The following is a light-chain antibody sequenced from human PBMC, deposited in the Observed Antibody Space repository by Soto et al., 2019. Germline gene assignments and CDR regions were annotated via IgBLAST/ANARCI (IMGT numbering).Light chain of an antibody. J-gene: IGLJ1*01. V-gene: IGLV2-8*01. CDR1: SSDVGGYNY. CDR3: SSYAGSNNFV. CDR2: EVS. Sequence: QSALTQPPSASGSPGQSLTISCTGTSSDVGGYNYVSWYQQHPGKAPKLMIYEVSERPSGVPDRFSGSKSSNTASLTVSGLQAEDEADYYCSSYAGSNNFVFGTGNKLTVL.